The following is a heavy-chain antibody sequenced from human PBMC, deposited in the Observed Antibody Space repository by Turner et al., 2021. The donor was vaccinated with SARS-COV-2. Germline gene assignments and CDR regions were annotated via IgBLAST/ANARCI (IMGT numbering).Heavy chain of an antibody. CDR1: GGSISSYY. Sequence: QVQLQESGPGLVKPSETLSLTCTVSGGSISSYYWSWIRQTPGKGLEWIGYIYYSGSTNYNPSLKSRVTISVDTSKNQFSLKLSSVTAADTALYYCARQSSGWYLPYFDYWGQGTLVTVSS. CDR2: IYYSGST. V-gene: IGHV4-59*08. J-gene: IGHJ4*02. D-gene: IGHD6-19*01. CDR3: ARQSSGWYLPYFDY.